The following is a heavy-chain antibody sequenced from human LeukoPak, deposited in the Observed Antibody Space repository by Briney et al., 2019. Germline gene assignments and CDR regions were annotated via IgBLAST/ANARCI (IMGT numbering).Heavy chain of an antibody. CDR2: IIPIFGTA. D-gene: IGHD4-17*01. J-gene: IGHJ3*02. CDR1: GGTFSSYA. CDR3: ARPDYEEENAFDI. Sequence: GASVKVSCKASGGTFSSYAISWVRQAPGQGLEWMGGIIPIFGTANYAQKFQGRVTITADESTSTAYMELSSLRSEDTAVYYCARPDYEEENAFDIWGQGTMVTVSS. V-gene: IGHV1-69*13.